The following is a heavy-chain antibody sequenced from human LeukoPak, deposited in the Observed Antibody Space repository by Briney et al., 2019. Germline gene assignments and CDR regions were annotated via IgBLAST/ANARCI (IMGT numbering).Heavy chain of an antibody. CDR1: GGSISSYY. CDR2: IYYSGST. Sequence: PSETLSLTCTVSGGSISSYYWSWIRQPPGKGLEWIGYIYYSGSTNYNPSLKSRVTISVDTSKNQFSLKLSSVTAADTAVYYCARDGDSSSYEDYYYMDVWGKGTTVTVSS. V-gene: IGHV4-59*01. D-gene: IGHD3-22*01. CDR3: ARDGDSSSYEDYYYMDV. J-gene: IGHJ6*03.